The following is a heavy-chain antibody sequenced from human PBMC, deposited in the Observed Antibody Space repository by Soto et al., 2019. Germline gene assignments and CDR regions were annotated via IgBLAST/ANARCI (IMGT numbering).Heavy chain of an antibody. CDR3: ATDDTVMVGADSAFDI. J-gene: IGHJ3*02. CDR2: IIPIFNTS. V-gene: IGHV1-69*18. D-gene: IGHD4-17*01. Sequence: QVQLVQSGADVKKPGSSVRVSCKASGGSFNSHSFSWVQQAPGQGLEWVGTIIPIFNTSTYAERFQGRVTITADASTSTAYMDLSSLTSEDSAVYYCATDDTVMVGADSAFDIWGQGTMVTVSS. CDR1: GGSFNSHS.